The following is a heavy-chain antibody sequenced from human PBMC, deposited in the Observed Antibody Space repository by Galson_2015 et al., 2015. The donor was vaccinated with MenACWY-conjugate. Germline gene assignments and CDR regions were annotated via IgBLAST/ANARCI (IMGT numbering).Heavy chain of an antibody. CDR3: ARDSGAAAGPRGDAFDY. V-gene: IGHV3-33*01. CDR2: IWFDGSNK. CDR1: GFSFRTYG. Sequence: SLRLSCAASGFSFRTYGMHWVRQAPGKGLEWVAVIWFDGSNKYSADSVKGRFTISRDNSKNTLYLQMNSLRADDTAVYYCARDSGAAAGPRGDAFDYWGQGTLVAVSS. J-gene: IGHJ4*02. D-gene: IGHD6-13*01.